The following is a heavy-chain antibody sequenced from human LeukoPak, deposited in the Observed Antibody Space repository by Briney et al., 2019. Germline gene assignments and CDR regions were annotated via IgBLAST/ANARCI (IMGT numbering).Heavy chain of an antibody. Sequence: PSETLSLTCTVSGGSISSYYWSWIRQPPGKGLEWIGYIYYSGSTNYNPSLKSRVTISVDTSKNPFSLKLSSVTAADTAVYYCARRRVSGRYYYYGMDVWGQGTTVTVSS. V-gene: IGHV4-59*01. CDR1: GGSISSYY. CDR3: ARRRVSGRYYYYGMDV. CDR2: IYYSGST. D-gene: IGHD3-10*01. J-gene: IGHJ6*02.